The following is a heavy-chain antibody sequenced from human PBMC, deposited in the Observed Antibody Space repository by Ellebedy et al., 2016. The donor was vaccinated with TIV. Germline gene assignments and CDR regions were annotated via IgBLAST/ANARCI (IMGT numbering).Heavy chain of an antibody. D-gene: IGHD1-1*01. V-gene: IGHV1-69*02. CDR1: GGTFSSYP. J-gene: IGHJ5*02. Sequence: AASVMVSCKASGGTFSSYPISWVRQDPGQGLEWMGRIIPILGIANYAQKFQGRVTITAHKSTSIAYMELSSLRFEDTAVYYCAAGNDGGWFDPWGQGTLVTVSS. CDR3: AAGNDGGWFDP. CDR2: IIPILGIA.